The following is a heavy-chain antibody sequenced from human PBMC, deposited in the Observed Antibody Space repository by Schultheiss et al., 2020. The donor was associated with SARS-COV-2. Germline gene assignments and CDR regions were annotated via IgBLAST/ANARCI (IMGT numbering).Heavy chain of an antibody. V-gene: IGHV3-33*06. D-gene: IGHD3-22*01. J-gene: IGHJ4*02. CDR2: IWYDGSNK. Sequence: GSLRLSCAASGFTFSSYSMNWVRQAPGKGLEWVAVIWYDGSNKYYADSVKGRFTISRDNSKNTLYLQMNSLRAEDTAVYYCAKRGPRDSSGNEGFDYWGQGTLVTVSS. CDR1: GFTFSSYS. CDR3: AKRGPRDSSGNEGFDY.